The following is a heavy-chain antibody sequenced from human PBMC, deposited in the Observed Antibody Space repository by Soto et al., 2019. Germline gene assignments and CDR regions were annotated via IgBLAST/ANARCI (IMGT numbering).Heavy chain of an antibody. D-gene: IGHD5-18*01. J-gene: IGHJ4*02. V-gene: IGHV4-59*08. CDR3: ARGTWIQLPNY. Sequence: SSETLSLTCTVSGGSISSYYWSWIRQPPGKGLEWIGYIHYTGSTNYNPSLKSRVTISVDTSKNQISLKLSSVTAADTAVYYCARGTWIQLPNYWGQGTLVTVSS. CDR1: GGSISSYY. CDR2: IHYTGST.